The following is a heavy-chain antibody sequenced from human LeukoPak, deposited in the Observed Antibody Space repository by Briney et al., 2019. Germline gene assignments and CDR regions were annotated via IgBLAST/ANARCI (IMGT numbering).Heavy chain of an antibody. V-gene: IGHV3-15*01. Sequence: GGSLRLSCAASGFTFSNAWMSWVRQAPGKGLEWVGRIKSKTDGGTTDYAAPVKGRFTISRDDSKNTLYLQMNSLKTEDTAVYYCTTDPALYYYGSGKYYFDYWGQGTLVTVSS. CDR1: GFTFSNAW. D-gene: IGHD3-10*01. J-gene: IGHJ4*02. CDR3: TTDPALYYYGSGKYYFDY. CDR2: IKSKTDGGTT.